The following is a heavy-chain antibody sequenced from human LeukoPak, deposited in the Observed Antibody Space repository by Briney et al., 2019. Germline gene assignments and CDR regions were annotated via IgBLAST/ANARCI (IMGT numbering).Heavy chain of an antibody. CDR1: GGTFSSYA. V-gene: IGHV1-69*04. J-gene: IGHJ5*02. CDR3: ARVLPPSQSTPNWFDP. Sequence: SVKVSCKASGGTFSSYAISWVRQAPGQGLEWMGRIIPILGIANYAQKFQGRVTITADKSTSTAYMELSSLRSEDTAVYYCARVLPPSQSTPNWFDPWGQGTLVTVSS. CDR2: IIPILGIA.